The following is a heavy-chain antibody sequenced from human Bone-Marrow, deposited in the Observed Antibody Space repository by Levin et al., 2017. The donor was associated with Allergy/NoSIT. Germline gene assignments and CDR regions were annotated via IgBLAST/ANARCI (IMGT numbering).Heavy chain of an antibody. J-gene: IGHJ6*02. D-gene: IGHD1-1*01. Sequence: GESLKISCAASGFSFNNYAMSWVRQAPGKGLEWVSSISGSGAITKDADSVRGRFTISRDNSKNMLYLQMDSLRAEDTAIYYCAKEQLENTRFYYFGMDVCGQGTTVSVSS. V-gene: IGHV3-23*01. CDR3: AKEQLENTRFYYFGMDV. CDR2: ISGSGAIT. CDR1: GFSFNNYA.